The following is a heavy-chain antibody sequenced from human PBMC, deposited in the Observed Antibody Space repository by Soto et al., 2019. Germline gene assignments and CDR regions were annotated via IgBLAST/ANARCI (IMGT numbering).Heavy chain of an antibody. D-gene: IGHD2-2*01. CDR3: ASTDIVVVPANNWFDP. V-gene: IGHV4-34*01. CDR1: GGSFSGYY. Sequence: LTCAVYGGSFSGYYWSWIRQPPGKGLEWIGEINHSGSTNYNPSLKSRVTISVDTSKNQFSLKLSSVTAADTAVYYCASTDIVVVPANNWFDPWGQGTLVTVSS. J-gene: IGHJ5*02. CDR2: INHSGST.